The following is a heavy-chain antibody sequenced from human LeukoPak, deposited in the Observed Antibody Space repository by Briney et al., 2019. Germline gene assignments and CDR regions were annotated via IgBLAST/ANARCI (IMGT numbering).Heavy chain of an antibody. J-gene: IGHJ4*02. Sequence: GASLQISCKGSGYSFTSYWIGWVRQLPGKGLEWMGIIYPGDSDTRYSPSFQGQVTISADKSISTAYLQWSSLKASDTAMYYCARLGFGAIPQYYSDYWGQGTLVTVSS. D-gene: IGHD3-10*01. CDR1: GYSFTSYW. V-gene: IGHV5-51*01. CDR3: ARLGFGAIPQYYSDY. CDR2: IYPGDSDT.